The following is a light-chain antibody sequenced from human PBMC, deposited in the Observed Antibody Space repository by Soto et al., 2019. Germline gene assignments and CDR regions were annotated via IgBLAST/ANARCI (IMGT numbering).Light chain of an antibody. V-gene: IGLV2-23*01. Sequence: QSALTQPASVSGSPGQSITISCTGTSGDVGSYNLVSWYQQHPGKAPKLIIYEDSKRPSGVSNRFSGSKSGNTASLTISGLQAEDEADYYCCSYASNGIFAVFGGGTQLTVL. J-gene: IGLJ7*01. CDR1: SGDVGSYNL. CDR3: CSYASNGIFAV. CDR2: EDS.